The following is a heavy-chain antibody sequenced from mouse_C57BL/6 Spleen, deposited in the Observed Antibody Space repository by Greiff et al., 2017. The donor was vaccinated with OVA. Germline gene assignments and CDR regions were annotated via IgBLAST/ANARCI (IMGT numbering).Heavy chain of an antibody. V-gene: IGHV1-69*01. CDR2: IDPSDSYT. CDR1: GYTFTSYW. J-gene: IGHJ2*01. Sequence: QVQLQQPGAELVMPGASVKLSCKASGYTFTSYWMHWVKQMPGQGLEWIGEIDPSDSYTNYNQKFKGKSTLTVDKSSSTAYMQLSSLTSEDSAVYYCARNYSNYDFDYWGQGTTLTVSS. CDR3: ARNYSNYDFDY. D-gene: IGHD2-5*01.